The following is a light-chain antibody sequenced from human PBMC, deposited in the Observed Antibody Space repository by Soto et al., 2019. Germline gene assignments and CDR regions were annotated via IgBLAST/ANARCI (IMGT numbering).Light chain of an antibody. CDR3: QSYDSSLSVVV. CDR2: GNS. Sequence: QSVLTQPPSVSGAPGQRVTISCTGSSSNIGAGYDVHWYQQLPGTAPKVLIYGNSNRPSGVPDRFSGSKSGTSASLAITGLQAEDEADYYCQSYDSSLSVVVFGGGTKLTVL. V-gene: IGLV1-40*01. CDR1: SSNIGAGYD. J-gene: IGLJ2*01.